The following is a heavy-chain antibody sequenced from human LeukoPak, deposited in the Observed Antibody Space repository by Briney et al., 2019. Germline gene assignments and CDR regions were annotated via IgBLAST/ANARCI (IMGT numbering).Heavy chain of an antibody. CDR2: ISGSGGST. CDR1: GFTFSSYG. Sequence: GGSLRLSCAASGFTFSSYGMSWVRQAPGKGLKWVSAISGSGGSTYYADSVKGRITISRDNSKNTLYLQMNSLRAEDTAVYYCAKGVGYCSGGSCQQFDYWGQGTLVTVSS. CDR3: AKGVGYCSGGSCQQFDY. J-gene: IGHJ4*02. V-gene: IGHV3-23*01. D-gene: IGHD2-15*01.